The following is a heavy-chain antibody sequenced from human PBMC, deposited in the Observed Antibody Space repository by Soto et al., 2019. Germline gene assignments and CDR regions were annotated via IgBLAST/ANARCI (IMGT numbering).Heavy chain of an antibody. D-gene: IGHD3-3*01. V-gene: IGHV3-30-3*01. CDR3: ARGRLRFLEWLLSKGMDV. CDR2: ISYDGSNK. Sequence: GGSLRLSCAASGFTFSSYAMHWVRQAPGKGLEWVAVISYDGSNKYYADSVKGRFTISRDNSKNTLYLQMNSLRAEDTAVYYCARGRLRFLEWLLSKGMDVWGQATTVSVSS. J-gene: IGHJ6*02. CDR1: GFTFSSYA.